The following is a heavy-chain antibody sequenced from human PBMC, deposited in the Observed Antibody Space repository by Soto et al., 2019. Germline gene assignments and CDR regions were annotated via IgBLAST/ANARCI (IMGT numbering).Heavy chain of an antibody. CDR2: FDPEDGET. CDR1: GYTLTELS. J-gene: IGHJ4*02. D-gene: IGHD2-2*01. V-gene: IGHV1-24*01. CDR3: ATDPHVVVPAARGYYFDY. Sequence: ASVKVSCKVSGYTLTELSMHWVRQAPGKGLEWMGGFDPEDGETIYAQKFQGRVTMTEDTSTDTAYMELSSLRSEDTAVYYCATDPHVVVPAARGYYFDYWGQGTLVTVSS.